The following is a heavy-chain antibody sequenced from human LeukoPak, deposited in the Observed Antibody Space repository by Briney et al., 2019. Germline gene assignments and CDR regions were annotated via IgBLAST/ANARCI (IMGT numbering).Heavy chain of an antibody. CDR2: ISTGSSYI. CDR3: ARVSGVVPAATLDF. D-gene: IGHD2-2*01. Sequence: NPGGSLRLSCAASGFTFRSYSMTWVRQAPGKGLEWVSSISTGSSYIYYADSVKGRFTISRDNAKNSLYLQMNSLRAEDTAVYYCARVSGVVPAATLDFWGQGALVTVSS. V-gene: IGHV3-21*01. CDR1: GFTFRSYS. J-gene: IGHJ4*02.